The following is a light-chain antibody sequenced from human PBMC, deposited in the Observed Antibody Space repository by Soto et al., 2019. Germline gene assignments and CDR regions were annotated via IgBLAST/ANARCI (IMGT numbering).Light chain of an antibody. Sequence: EIVLTQSPATLSLSPGERATLSCRASQSVNRYLAWYQQKPGQAPRLLIYDASNRATGIPARFSGSGSGTDFTLTISSLEPDDFAVYFCQQRATWPPGFTFGPGTKVDFK. CDR2: DAS. CDR1: QSVNRY. CDR3: QQRATWPPGFT. J-gene: IGKJ3*01. V-gene: IGKV3-11*01.